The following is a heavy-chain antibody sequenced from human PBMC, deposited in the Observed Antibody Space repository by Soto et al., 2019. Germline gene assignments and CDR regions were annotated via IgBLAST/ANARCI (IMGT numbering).Heavy chain of an antibody. CDR2: INAGNGNT. CDR1: GYTFTSYA. V-gene: IGHV1-3*01. J-gene: IGHJ4*02. CDR3: AKSATVPAAIAY. Sequence: QVQLVQSGAEVKKPGASVKVSCKASGYTFTSYAMHWVRQAPGQRLEWMGWINAGNGNTTYSQKFQGRVTITRDTSASTAYMERSSLRSEDTAVYDCAKSATVPAAIAYWGKGTLVTVSS. D-gene: IGHD2-2*02.